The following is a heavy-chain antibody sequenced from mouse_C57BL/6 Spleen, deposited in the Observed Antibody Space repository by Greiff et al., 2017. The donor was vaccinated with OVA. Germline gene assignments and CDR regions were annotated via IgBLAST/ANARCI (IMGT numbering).Heavy chain of an antibody. CDR1: GYTFTSYW. Sequence: QVQLQQPGAELVRPGSSVKLSCKASGYTFTSYWMDWVKQRPGQGLEWIGNIYPSDSETPYNQKFKDKATLTVDKSSSTAYMQLSSLTSEDSAVYYCARSWDRAMDYWGQGTSVTVSS. V-gene: IGHV1-61*01. J-gene: IGHJ4*01. CDR3: ARSWDRAMDY. CDR2: IYPSDSET. D-gene: IGHD3-3*01.